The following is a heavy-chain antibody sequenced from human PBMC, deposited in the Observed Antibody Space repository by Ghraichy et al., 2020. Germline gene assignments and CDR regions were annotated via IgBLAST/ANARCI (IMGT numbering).Heavy chain of an antibody. Sequence: GGSLRLSCAASGFTFSNYAMIWVRQAPGKGLEWVSGITITGGSTYYTDSVKGRFTISRDNSKNTLYLQMNSLRAEDTAVYYCAKHQSGIAVVGRYWYFDLWGRGTLVTVSS. J-gene: IGHJ2*01. D-gene: IGHD6-13*01. V-gene: IGHV3-23*01. CDR1: GFTFSNYA. CDR2: ITITGGST. CDR3: AKHQSGIAVVGRYWYFDL.